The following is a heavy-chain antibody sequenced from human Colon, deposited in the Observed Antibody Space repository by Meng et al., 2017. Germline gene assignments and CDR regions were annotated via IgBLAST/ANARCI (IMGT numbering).Heavy chain of an antibody. CDR2: IDHTGNT. Sequence: VRLQGSGPGVSKPSGTLSLTCAVSGGSISSGDWWSWVRQPPGKGLEWIAEIDHTGNTNYNPSLKRRVTISVDKSKNQFSLKLSFMTAADTAVYYCARVGPGELPNFFDPWGQGTLVTVSS. CDR1: GGSISSGDW. V-gene: IGHV4-4*02. J-gene: IGHJ5*02. CDR3: ARVGPGELPNFFDP. D-gene: IGHD1-7*01.